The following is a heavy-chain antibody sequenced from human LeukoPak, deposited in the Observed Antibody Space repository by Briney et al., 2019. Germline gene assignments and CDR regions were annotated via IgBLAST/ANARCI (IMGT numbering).Heavy chain of an antibody. J-gene: IGHJ6*02. CDR2: IIPMLGEA. V-gene: IGHV1-69*11. CDR1: GGSFNIDV. Sequence: ASVNVSCKAPGGSFNIDVITWVRQTPGQGLEWMGRIIPMLGEASYAQKFQGRVTIIADEATRTAYMDMSSLRYEDTAVYYCARGALVVSEAVGMDVWGQGTTVIVSS. D-gene: IGHD2-15*01. CDR3: ARGALVVSEAVGMDV.